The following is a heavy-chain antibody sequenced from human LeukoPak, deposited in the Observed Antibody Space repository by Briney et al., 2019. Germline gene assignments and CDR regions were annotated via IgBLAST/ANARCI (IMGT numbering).Heavy chain of an antibody. J-gene: IGHJ4*02. V-gene: IGHV4-59*08. Sequence: PSETLSLTCTVSGGSTNNYYWSWIRQSPGKGLEWIAYIFYTGTTNYNPSLKSRVTISVDTSKNQFSLKLSSVTAADTAVYYCARHALGYCSSTSCLSFDYWGLGTLVTVSS. CDR1: GGSTNNYY. CDR3: ARHALGYCSSTSCLSFDY. D-gene: IGHD2-2*03. CDR2: IFYTGTT.